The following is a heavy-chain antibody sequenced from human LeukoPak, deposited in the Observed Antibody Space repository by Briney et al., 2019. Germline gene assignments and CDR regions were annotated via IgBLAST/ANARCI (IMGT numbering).Heavy chain of an antibody. CDR2: INPNSGGT. CDR3: ARAPVGATTYYYYYYYMDV. CDR1: GYTFTSYY. J-gene: IGHJ6*03. Sequence: ASVKVSCKASGYTFTSYYMHWVRQAPGQGLEWMGWINPNSGGTNYAQKFQGRVTMTRGTSISTAYMELSRLRSDDTAVYYCARAPVGATTYYYYYYYMDVWGKGTTVTVSS. V-gene: IGHV1-2*02. D-gene: IGHD1-26*01.